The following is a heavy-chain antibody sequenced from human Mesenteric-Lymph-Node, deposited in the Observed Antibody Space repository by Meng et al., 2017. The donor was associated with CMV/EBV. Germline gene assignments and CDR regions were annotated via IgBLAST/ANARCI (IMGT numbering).Heavy chain of an antibody. V-gene: IGHV4-39*01. CDR2: IYYSGST. D-gene: IGHD6-6*01. J-gene: IGHJ4*02. CDR1: GGSISSSSYY. CDR3: ARLIVSSSSYYFDY. Sequence: SGGSISSSSYYWGGIRQAPGKGLEWIGSIYYSGSTYYNPSLKSRVTISVDTSKNQFSLKLSSVTAADTAVYYCARLIVSSSSYYFDYWGQGTLVTVSS.